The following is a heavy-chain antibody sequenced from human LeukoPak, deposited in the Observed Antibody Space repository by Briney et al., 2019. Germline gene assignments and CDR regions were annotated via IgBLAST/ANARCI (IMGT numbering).Heavy chain of an antibody. D-gene: IGHD7-27*01. CDR1: GDSISSGGYS. CDR2: IYYNGNT. J-gene: IGHJ4*02. Sequence: SETLSLTCAVSGDSISSGGYSWSWIRQPPGKGLEWIGYIYYNGNTNYNPSLKSRVTISVDTSKNQFSLKLNSVTPADTAVYYCARSGVPQRWGQGTLVTVSS. CDR3: ARSGVPQR. V-gene: IGHV4-61*08.